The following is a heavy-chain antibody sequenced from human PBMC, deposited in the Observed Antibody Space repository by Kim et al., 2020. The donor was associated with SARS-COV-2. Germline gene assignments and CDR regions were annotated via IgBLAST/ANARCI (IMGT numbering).Heavy chain of an antibody. V-gene: IGHV1-18*04. CDR2: VSAHHGNT. Sequence: ASVKVSCKASGYTFSSDGISWVRQAPGQGLEWMGWVSAHHGNTNYAQKFQGRVTMPTDTSTNTAYMELRSLRSDDTAVYYCARDGGSGWFYWGQGTLVTVSA. J-gene: IGHJ4*02. D-gene: IGHD6-19*01. CDR3: ARDGGSGWFY. CDR1: GYTFSSDG.